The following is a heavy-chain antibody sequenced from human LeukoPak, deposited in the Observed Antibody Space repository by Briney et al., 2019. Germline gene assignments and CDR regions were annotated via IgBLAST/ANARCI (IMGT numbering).Heavy chain of an antibody. J-gene: IGHJ5*02. CDR1: GYRFTSYW. Sequence: GESLKISCKGSGYRFTSYWIGWVRQMPGKGLEWMGIISFGDSDSRYSPSFQGQVTISVDKSINTAYLQWSSLKASDTAMYYCAIFDFLFGEIDNWFDPWGQGTQVTVSS. V-gene: IGHV5-51*01. CDR2: ISFGDSDS. D-gene: IGHD3-16*01. CDR3: AIFDFLFGEIDNWFDP.